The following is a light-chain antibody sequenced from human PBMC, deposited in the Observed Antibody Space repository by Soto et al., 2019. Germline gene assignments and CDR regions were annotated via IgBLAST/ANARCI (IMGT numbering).Light chain of an antibody. CDR1: QSVSSSY. Sequence: EIVLTQSPGSLSLSPGERATLSCRASQSVSSSYLAWYQQKPGQAPSLLIYAASSRATGIPDRFSGSGSGTDFSLTISRLEPEDFAVYYCHHYGSSPRTFGGGTKVDNK. J-gene: IGKJ4*01. CDR2: AAS. CDR3: HHYGSSPRT. V-gene: IGKV3-20*01.